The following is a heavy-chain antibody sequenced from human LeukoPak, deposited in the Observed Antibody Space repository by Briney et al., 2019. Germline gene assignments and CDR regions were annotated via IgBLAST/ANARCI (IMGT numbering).Heavy chain of an antibody. CDR2: INPNSGGT. CDR1: GYTFTGYY. Sequence: GGSVKVSCKASGYTFTGYYMHWERQAPGQGLEWMGWINPNSGGTNYAQKFQGRVTMTRDTSISTAYMELSRLRSDDTAVYYCARDPGTYYFDSSGSSDAFDIWGQGTMVTVSS. J-gene: IGHJ3*02. V-gene: IGHV1-2*02. CDR3: ARDPGTYYFDSSGSSDAFDI. D-gene: IGHD3-22*01.